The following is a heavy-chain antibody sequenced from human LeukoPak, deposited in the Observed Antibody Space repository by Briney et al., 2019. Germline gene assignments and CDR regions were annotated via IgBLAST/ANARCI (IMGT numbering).Heavy chain of an antibody. Sequence: ASVKVSCKASGYTFTGYYMHWVRQAPGQGLEWMGRINPNSGGTSYAQKFQGRVTMTRDTSISTAYMELSRLRSDDTAVYYCARVFAIAVAVCDYWGQGTLVTVSS. CDR1: GYTFTGYY. J-gene: IGHJ4*02. CDR3: ARVFAIAVAVCDY. CDR2: INPNSGGT. D-gene: IGHD6-19*01. V-gene: IGHV1-2*06.